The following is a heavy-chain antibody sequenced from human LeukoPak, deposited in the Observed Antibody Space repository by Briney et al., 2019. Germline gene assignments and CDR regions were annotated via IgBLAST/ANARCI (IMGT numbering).Heavy chain of an antibody. D-gene: IGHD2/OR15-2a*01. CDR1: GGTFSSYA. Sequence: SVKVSCKASGGTFSSYAISWVRQAPGQGLEWMGGIIPIFGTANYAQKFQGRVTITADESTSTAYMELSSLRSEDTAVYYCASFPDPPYLGPHDAFDIWGQGTMVTVSS. J-gene: IGHJ3*02. V-gene: IGHV1-69*13. CDR3: ASFPDPPYLGPHDAFDI. CDR2: IIPIFGTA.